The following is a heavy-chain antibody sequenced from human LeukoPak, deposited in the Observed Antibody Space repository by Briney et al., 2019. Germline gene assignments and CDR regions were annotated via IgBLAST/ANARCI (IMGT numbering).Heavy chain of an antibody. V-gene: IGHV3-30*03. CDR3: AREGSSGYYPY. CDR2: ISYDGSDK. CDR1: GFTFSSHG. D-gene: IGHD3-22*01. J-gene: IGHJ4*02. Sequence: GGSLRLSCAASGFTFSSHGMHWVRQTPGKGLEWVAVISYDGSDKHYADPVKGRFTISRDNSKNTVYLQMNSLRAEDTAVYYCAREGSSGYYPYWGQGILVTVSS.